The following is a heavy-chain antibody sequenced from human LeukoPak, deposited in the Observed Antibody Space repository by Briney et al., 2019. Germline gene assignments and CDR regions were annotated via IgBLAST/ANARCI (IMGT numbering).Heavy chain of an antibody. CDR1: EYTFTGYY. J-gene: IGHJ4*02. CDR3: ARDGSYDSSGYYNY. V-gene: IGHV1-2*06. Sequence: GASVKVSCKASEYTFTGYYMHWVRQAPGQGLEWMGRINPNSGGTNYAQKFQGRVTMTGDTSISTAYMELSRLRSDDTAVYYCARDGSYDSSGYYNYWGQGTLVTVSS. CDR2: INPNSGGT. D-gene: IGHD3-22*01.